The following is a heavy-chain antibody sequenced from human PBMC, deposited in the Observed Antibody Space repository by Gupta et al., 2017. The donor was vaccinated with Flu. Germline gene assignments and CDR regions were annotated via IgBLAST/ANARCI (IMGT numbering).Heavy chain of an antibody. CDR2: VSGSGTST. CDR1: RFTLSTYA. CDR3: AKDPSPGNWYFDL. V-gene: IGHV3-23*01. Sequence: EVQLLESGGGLVQPGGSLRLSCADARFTLSTYAMSWVRQAPGMGLEWVSTVSGSGTSTYYADSVKGRFTISRDNSKSTLYLQMNSLRAEDTAVYYCAKDPSPGNWYFDLWGRGTLVTVSS. J-gene: IGHJ2*01.